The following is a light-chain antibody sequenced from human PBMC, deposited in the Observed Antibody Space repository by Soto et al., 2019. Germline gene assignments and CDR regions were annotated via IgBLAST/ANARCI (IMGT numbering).Light chain of an antibody. J-gene: IGKJ5*01. CDR3: QQLYIFPLT. Sequence: DIQVTQSPSFLSASVGDRVTITCRASQGISSFLAWYQQKPGKAPNLLMYAASTLQSGVPSRFSGGESGTEYTLTISSLQPEDSATYYCQQLYIFPLTFGQGTRLEIK. V-gene: IGKV1-9*01. CDR1: QGISSF. CDR2: AAS.